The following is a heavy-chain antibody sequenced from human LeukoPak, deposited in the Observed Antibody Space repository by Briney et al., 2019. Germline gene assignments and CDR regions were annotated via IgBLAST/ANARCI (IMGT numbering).Heavy chain of an antibody. CDR1: GFTFTDYY. D-gene: IGHD4-23*01. Sequence: GASVKVSCKSSGFTFTDYYIHWVRQAPGQGLEWMGYIGPHSRFTSSPQKFLGRVTMTRDASMTTAYMELTRLTSDDTAEYYCVREGNGLLSKDFDFWGQGTLVTVSA. V-gene: IGHV1-2*02. CDR3: VREGNGLLSKDFDF. CDR2: IGPHSRFT. J-gene: IGHJ4*02.